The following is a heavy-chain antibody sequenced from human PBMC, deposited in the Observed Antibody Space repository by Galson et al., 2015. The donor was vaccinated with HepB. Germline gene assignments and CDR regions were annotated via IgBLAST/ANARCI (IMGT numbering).Heavy chain of an antibody. J-gene: IGHJ5*02. CDR1: GYTFSSYW. V-gene: IGHV3-7*03. CDR3: ARPHVLRYFDWLLGGYWFDP. D-gene: IGHD3-9*01. CDR2: IKQDGSEK. Sequence: SCAASGYTFSSYWMSWVRQAPGKGLEWVANIKQDGSEKYYVDSVKGRFTISRDNAKNSLYLQMNSLRAEDTAVYYCARPHVLRYFDWLLGGYWFDPWGQGTLVTVSS.